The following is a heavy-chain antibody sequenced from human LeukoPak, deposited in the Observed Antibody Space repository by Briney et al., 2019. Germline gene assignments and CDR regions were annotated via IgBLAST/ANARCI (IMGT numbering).Heavy chain of an antibody. Sequence: GGSLRLSCAASGFTFSDYYMSWIRQAPGKGLEWVSYISSSSDYTNYADSVKGRFTISRDNAKNSLYLQMNSLRAEDTAVYYCARLKSGSRFDYWGQGTLVTVSS. D-gene: IGHD3-10*01. CDR2: ISSSSDYT. CDR1: GFTFSDYY. V-gene: IGHV3-11*06. J-gene: IGHJ4*02. CDR3: ARLKSGSRFDY.